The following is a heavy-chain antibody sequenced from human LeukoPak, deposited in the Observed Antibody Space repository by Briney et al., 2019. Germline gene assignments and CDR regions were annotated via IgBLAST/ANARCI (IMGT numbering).Heavy chain of an antibody. J-gene: IGHJ3*02. CDR2: INPSGGST. CDR3: AIEGVVPAASDAFDI. D-gene: IGHD2-2*01. V-gene: IGHV1-46*01. Sequence: ASVKVSCKASGYTFTSYYMHWVRQAPGQGLEWMGIINPSGGSTSYAQKFQGRVTMTRDTSTSTVYLELSSLRSEDTAVYYCAIEGVVPAASDAFDIWGQGTMVTVSS. CDR1: GYTFTSYY.